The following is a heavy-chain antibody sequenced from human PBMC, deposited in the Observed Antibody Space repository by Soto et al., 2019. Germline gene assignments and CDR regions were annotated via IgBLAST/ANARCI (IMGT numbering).Heavy chain of an antibody. J-gene: IGHJ4*02. CDR2: ISSSSSYI. V-gene: IGHV3-21*01. CDR1: GVKYSSYR. D-gene: IGHD5-18*01. Sequence: GVKYSSYRRTWVRQTQGKGLEWVSSISSSSSYIYYADSVKGRFTISRDNAKNSLYLQMNSLRAEDTAVYYCASLSVDTAMKGEYYDRPRAYWGQGTLVTVSS. CDR3: ASLSVDTAMKGEYYDRPRAY.